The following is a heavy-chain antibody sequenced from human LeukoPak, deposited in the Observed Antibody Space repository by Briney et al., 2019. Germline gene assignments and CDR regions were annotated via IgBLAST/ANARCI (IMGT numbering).Heavy chain of an antibody. CDR3: ARDVGQRHYYFDY. J-gene: IGHJ4*02. V-gene: IGHV4-31*03. CDR1: GGSISSGAYS. CDR2: IYYSGST. Sequence: PSETLSLTCTVSGGSISSGAYSWSWIRQHPGKGLEWIGYIYYSGSTYYNPSLESRLTISVDMSKNQFSLKLSSVTAADTAVYYCARDVGQRHYYFDYWGQGTLVTVSS. D-gene: IGHD6-25*01.